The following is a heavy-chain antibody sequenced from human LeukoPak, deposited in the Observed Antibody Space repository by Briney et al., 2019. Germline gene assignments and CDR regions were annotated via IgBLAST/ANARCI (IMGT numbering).Heavy chain of an antibody. Sequence: SETLSLTCAVYGGSFSGYYWSWIRQPPGKGLEWIGEINHSGSTNYNPSLKSRVTISVDTSKSQFPLKLSSVTAADTAVYYCARFTLNYYYGMDVWGKGTTVTVSS. CDR3: ARFTLNYYYGMDV. V-gene: IGHV4-34*01. CDR1: GGSFSGYY. CDR2: INHSGST. J-gene: IGHJ6*04.